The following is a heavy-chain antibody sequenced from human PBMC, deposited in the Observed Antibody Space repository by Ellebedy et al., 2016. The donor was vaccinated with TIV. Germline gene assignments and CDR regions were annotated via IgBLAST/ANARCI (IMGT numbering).Heavy chain of an antibody. CDR2: IYYNENT. V-gene: IGHV4-59*08. J-gene: IGHJ4*02. D-gene: IGHD5-12*01. CDR1: GASISSYY. Sequence: MPSETLSLTCTVSGASISSYYWSWIRQPPGKGLEWIGYIYYNENTNYNPSLKSRVTISVDTSKNPFSLNLNSMTAADTAVYFCASTPFSAGSGYHPHDYWGQGILVTVSS. CDR3: ASTPFSAGSGYHPHDY.